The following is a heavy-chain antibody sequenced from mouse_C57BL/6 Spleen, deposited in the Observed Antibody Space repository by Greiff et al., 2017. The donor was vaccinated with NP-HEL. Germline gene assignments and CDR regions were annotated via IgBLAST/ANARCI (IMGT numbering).Heavy chain of an antibody. CDR3: ARYRDYYGYGGSMDY. J-gene: IGHJ4*01. Sequence: EVQVVESGPELVKPGASVKIPCKASGYTFTDYNMDWVKQSHGKSLEWIGDINPNNGGTIYNQKFKGKATLTVDKSSSTAYMELRSLTSEDTAVYYCARYRDYYGYGGSMDYWGQGTSVTVSS. CDR1: GYTFTDYN. V-gene: IGHV1-18*01. D-gene: IGHD2-2*01. CDR2: INPNNGGT.